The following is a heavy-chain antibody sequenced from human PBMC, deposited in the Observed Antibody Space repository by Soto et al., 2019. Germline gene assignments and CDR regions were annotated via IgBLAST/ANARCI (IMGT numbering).Heavy chain of an antibody. V-gene: IGHV4-61*01. CDR3: ARWSSGTPAMDV. J-gene: IGHJ6*02. Sequence: QVQLQESGPGLVKPLETLSLTCTVSGGSVSSGNYYWTWIRQPRGKGLEWIGYVQNSGCPSHNPSLKSRVTTSIDTSKNPFSLKLTSVTAADTAVYYCARWSSGTPAMDVWGQGTTVTVSS. CDR1: GGSVSSGNYY. D-gene: IGHD3-10*01. CDR2: VQNSGCP.